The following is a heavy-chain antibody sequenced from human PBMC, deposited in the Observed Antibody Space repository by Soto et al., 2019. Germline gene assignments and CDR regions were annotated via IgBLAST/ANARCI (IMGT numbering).Heavy chain of an antibody. CDR3: ARAGGLGAVAADY. Sequence: QLQLQESGSGLVKPSQTLSLTCAVSGGSISSGGYSWSWIRQPPGKGLEWIGYIYHSGSTYYNQSLKSRVTISVDRSKNQFSLKLSSVTAADTAVYYCARAGGLGAVAADYWGQGTLVTVSS. V-gene: IGHV4-30-2*01. CDR2: IYHSGST. CDR1: GGSISSGGYS. D-gene: IGHD6-19*01. J-gene: IGHJ4*02.